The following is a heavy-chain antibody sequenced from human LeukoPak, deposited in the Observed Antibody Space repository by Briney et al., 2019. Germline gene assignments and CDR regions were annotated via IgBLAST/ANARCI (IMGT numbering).Heavy chain of an antibody. CDR1: GGSISSYY. D-gene: IGHD2-8*01. J-gene: IGHJ5*02. CDR3: ARERGYCTNGVCVNWFDP. V-gene: IGHV4-59*01. Sequence: SETLSLTCNVSGGSISSYYWSWIRQPPGKGLEWIGYIYYSGSTNYNPSLKSRVTISVDTSKNQFSLKLSSVTAAGTAVYYCARERGYCTNGVCVNWFDPWGQGTLVTVSS. CDR2: IYYSGST.